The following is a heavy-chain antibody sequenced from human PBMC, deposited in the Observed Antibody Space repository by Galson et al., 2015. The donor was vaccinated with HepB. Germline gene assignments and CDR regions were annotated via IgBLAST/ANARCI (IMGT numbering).Heavy chain of an antibody. CDR2: ISSSSSYI. D-gene: IGHD2-8*02. CDR3: ARDGGVVNRPKWADWYFDL. J-gene: IGHJ2*01. Sequence: SLRLSCAASGFTFSSYSVNWVRQAPGKGLEWVSSISSSSSYIYYADSVKGRFTISRDNAKNSLYLQMNSLRAEDTAVYYCARDGGVVNRPKWADWYFDLWGRGTLVTVSS. CDR1: GFTFSSYS. V-gene: IGHV3-21*01.